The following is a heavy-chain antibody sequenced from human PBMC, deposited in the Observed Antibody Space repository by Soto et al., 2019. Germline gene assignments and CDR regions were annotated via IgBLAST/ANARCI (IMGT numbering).Heavy chain of an antibody. J-gene: IGHJ4*02. CDR1: GGTFNNYA. CDR2: IIPILGTP. Sequence: QVQLVQSGAEVKKPGSSVKVSCKASGGTFNNYAVTWVRQAPGQGLEWMGGIIPILGTPNYAQRFEGRVTSTADTSTSTAYMELSSLRSDDTGVYYCASAYCTSWYGDYWGQGTLVTVSS. CDR3: ASAYCTSWYGDY. D-gene: IGHD6-13*01. V-gene: IGHV1-69*06.